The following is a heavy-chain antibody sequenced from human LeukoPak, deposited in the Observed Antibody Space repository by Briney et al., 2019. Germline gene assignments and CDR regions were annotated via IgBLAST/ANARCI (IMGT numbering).Heavy chain of an antibody. Sequence: GGSLRLSCAASGFTVSSNYMSWVRQAPGKGLEWVSVTYSGGSTYYADSVKGRFTISRDNSKNTLYLQMNSLRAEDTAVYYCAREGPNNWFDPWGQGTLVTVSS. J-gene: IGHJ5*02. V-gene: IGHV3-53*01. CDR3: AREGPNNWFDP. CDR2: TYSGGST. CDR1: GFTVSSNY.